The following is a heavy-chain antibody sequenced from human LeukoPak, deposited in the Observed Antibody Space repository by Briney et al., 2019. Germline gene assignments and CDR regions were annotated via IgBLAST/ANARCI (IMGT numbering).Heavy chain of an antibody. D-gene: IGHD1-26*01. J-gene: IGHJ3*02. CDR1: GFTFSSYG. CDR2: IWYDGGIK. V-gene: IGHV3-33*01. Sequence: GGSLRLSCAASGFTFSSYGMHWVRQAPGKGLEWVAVIWYDGGIKYNADSVKGRFTISRDNPKNTLYLQMNSLRAEDTAVYYCARVGSGSYFLDGFDIWGQGTMVTVSS. CDR3: ARVGSGSYFLDGFDI.